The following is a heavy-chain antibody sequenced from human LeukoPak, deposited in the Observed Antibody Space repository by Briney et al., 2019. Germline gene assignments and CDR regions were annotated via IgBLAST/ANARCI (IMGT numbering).Heavy chain of an antibody. Sequence: PSETLSLTCTLSGGSIGTYYWSWLRQPPGKGVEGLGYIYYTGSTNYNPSLKSRVNMSLDTSKNQFSLNLSSLTAADTAVYYCVRYSYYLYYFGVDVWGQGTTVTVSS. D-gene: IGHD1-26*01. V-gene: IGHV4-59*01. CDR2: IYYTGST. CDR3: VRYSYYLYYFGVDV. CDR1: GGSIGTYY. J-gene: IGHJ6*02.